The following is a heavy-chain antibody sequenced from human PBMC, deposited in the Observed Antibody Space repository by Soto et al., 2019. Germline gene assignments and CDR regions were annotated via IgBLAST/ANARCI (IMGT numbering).Heavy chain of an antibody. D-gene: IGHD3-22*01. Sequence: GGSLRLSCAASEFTFSNYAMCWVRKAPGKGLEWVSAISYGGGTTYYADSVKGRFTISRDNSKNTLYLQMNSLRAEDTAVYYCAKNPGYYYDSTGYHFDYWGQGTLVTVSS. CDR3: AKNPGYYYDSTGYHFDY. V-gene: IGHV3-23*01. CDR1: EFTFSNYA. CDR2: ISYGGGTT. J-gene: IGHJ4*02.